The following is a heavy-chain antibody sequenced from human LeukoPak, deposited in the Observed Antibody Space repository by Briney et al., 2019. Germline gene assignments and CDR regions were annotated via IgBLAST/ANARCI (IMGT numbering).Heavy chain of an antibody. CDR1: GFTFGTYW. V-gene: IGHV3-74*01. D-gene: IGHD3-22*01. CDR3: ARDREGNYYDSGGSDY. J-gene: IGHJ4*02. CDR2: INSVGITT. Sequence: GGSLRLSCAASGFTFGTYWMHWVRQAPGKGLVWVSRINSVGITTTYADSVKGRFSISRGNAKNTLWLQMNSLRAEDTAVYYCARDREGNYYDSGGSDYWGQGTLVTVSS.